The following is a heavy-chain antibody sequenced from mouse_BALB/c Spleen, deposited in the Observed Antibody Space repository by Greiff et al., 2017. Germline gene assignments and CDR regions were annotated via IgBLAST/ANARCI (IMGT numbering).Heavy chain of an antibody. CDR1: GYSITSDHA. CDR2: ISYSGST. J-gene: IGHJ4*01. V-gene: IGHV3-2*02. CDR3: ARREVYDGAMDY. D-gene: IGHD2-14*01. Sequence: EVKLMESGPGLVKPSQSLSLTCTVTGYSITSDHAWNWIRQFPGNKLEWMGYISYSGSTSYNPSLKSRISITRDTSKNQFFLQLNSVTTEDTATYYCARREVYDGAMDYWGQGTSVTVSS.